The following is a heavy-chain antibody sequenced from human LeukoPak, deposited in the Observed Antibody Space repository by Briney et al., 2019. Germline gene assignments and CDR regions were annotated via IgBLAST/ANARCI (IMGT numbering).Heavy chain of an antibody. V-gene: IGHV3-21*01. CDR1: GFTFSSYS. CDR3: ARGASSGYYTDAFDI. D-gene: IGHD3-22*01. J-gene: IGHJ3*02. CDR2: ISSSSSYI. Sequence: KPGGSLRLSCAASGFTFSSYSMNWVRQAPGKGLEWVSSISSSSSYIYYADSVKGRFTISRDNAKNSLYLQMNSLRAEDTAVYYCARGASSGYYTDAFDIWGQGTTVTVSS.